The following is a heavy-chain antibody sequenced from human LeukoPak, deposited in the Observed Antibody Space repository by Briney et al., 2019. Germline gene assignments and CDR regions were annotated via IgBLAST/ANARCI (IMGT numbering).Heavy chain of an antibody. CDR2: IYYSGST. Sequence: SETLSLTCTVSGGSISSYYWSWIRQPPGKGLEWIGYIYYSGSTNYNPSLKSRVTISVDTSKNQFSLKLSSVTAADTAVYYCARFLEMATISDDYWGQGTLVTVSS. J-gene: IGHJ4*02. D-gene: IGHD5-24*01. V-gene: IGHV4-59*12. CDR1: GGSISSYY. CDR3: ARFLEMATISDDY.